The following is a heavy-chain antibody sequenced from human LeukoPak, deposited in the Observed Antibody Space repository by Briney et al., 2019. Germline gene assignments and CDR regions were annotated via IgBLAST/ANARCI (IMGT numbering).Heavy chain of an antibody. V-gene: IGHV1-2*02. CDR1: GYTFTGYY. D-gene: IGHD2-2*01. CDR2: INPNSGGT. CDR3: ARESCSSTSCHGWFDP. Sequence: ASVKVSCKASGYTFTGYYMHWVRQAPGQGLEWTGWINPNSGGTNYAQKFQGRVTMTRDTSISTAYMELSRLRSDDTAVYYCARESCSSTSCHGWFDPWGQGTLVTVSS. J-gene: IGHJ5*02.